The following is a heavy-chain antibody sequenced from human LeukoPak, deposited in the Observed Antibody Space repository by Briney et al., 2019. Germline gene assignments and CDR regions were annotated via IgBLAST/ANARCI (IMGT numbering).Heavy chain of an antibody. J-gene: IGHJ4*02. CDR1: RFTFSTYG. Sequence: GGSLRLSCAASRFTFSTYGMSWVRQARGKGLEWVSSITGGGGSTYYADSVKGRFTISRDNSKNTLYLQMNSLRAEDTAVYYCAKSSYYDSSGYYREYYFDYWGQGTLVTVSS. D-gene: IGHD3-22*01. CDR3: AKSSYYDSSGYYREYYFDY. CDR2: ITGGGGST. V-gene: IGHV3-23*01.